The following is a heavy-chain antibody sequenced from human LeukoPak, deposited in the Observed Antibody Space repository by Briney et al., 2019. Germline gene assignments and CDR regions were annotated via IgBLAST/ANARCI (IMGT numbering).Heavy chain of an antibody. CDR1: GDSISSYY. Sequence: SETLSLTCTVSGDSISSYYWNWIRQPPGKGLEWIGYVYHSGITNYNPSLKSRVTISVDTSKYQFSLRLTSLTAADTAVYFYARALRQHQVTGWFDPWGQGTLVTVSS. CDR2: VYHSGIT. J-gene: IGHJ5*02. V-gene: IGHV4-59*01. CDR3: ARALRQHQVTGWFDP. D-gene: IGHD5-18*01.